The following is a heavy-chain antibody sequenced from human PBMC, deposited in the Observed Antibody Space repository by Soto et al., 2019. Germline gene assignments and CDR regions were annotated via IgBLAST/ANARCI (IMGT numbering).Heavy chain of an antibody. CDR1: GGSISSGDYY. J-gene: IGHJ4*02. Sequence: LSLTCTVSGGSISSGDYYWSWIRQPPGKGLEWIGYIYYSGSTYYNPSLKSRVTISVDTSKNQFSLKLSSVTAADTAVYYCARGVTIFGVVNQFDYWGQGTLVTVSS. CDR3: ARGVTIFGVVNQFDY. V-gene: IGHV4-30-4*01. CDR2: IYYSGST. D-gene: IGHD3-3*01.